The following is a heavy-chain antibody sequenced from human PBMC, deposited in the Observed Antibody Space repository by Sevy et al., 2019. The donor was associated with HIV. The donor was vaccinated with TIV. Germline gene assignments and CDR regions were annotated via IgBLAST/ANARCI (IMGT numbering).Heavy chain of an antibody. CDR3: ARGITMIVVYYFDY. Sequence: GESLKISCAASGFTFSSYWMSWVRQAPGKGLEWVANIKQDGSEKYYVDSVKGRFTISRDNAKNSLYLQMNSLRAEDTAVYYCARGITMIVVYYFDYWGQGTLVTVSS. J-gene: IGHJ4*02. CDR1: GFTFSSYW. V-gene: IGHV3-7*03. CDR2: IKQDGSEK. D-gene: IGHD3-22*01.